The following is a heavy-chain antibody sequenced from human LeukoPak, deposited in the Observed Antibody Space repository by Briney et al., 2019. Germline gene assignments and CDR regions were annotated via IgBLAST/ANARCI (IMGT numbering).Heavy chain of an antibody. Sequence: ASVKVSCKASGYTFTSYYMHWVRQAPGQGLEWMGIINPSGGSTSYAQKFQGRVTMTRDTSTSTVYMELSSLRSEDTAVYYCARVFHDSSGYNNWFDPWGQGTLVTVSS. CDR1: GYTFTSYY. CDR3: ARVFHDSSGYNNWFDP. CDR2: INPSGGST. D-gene: IGHD3-22*01. J-gene: IGHJ5*02. V-gene: IGHV1-46*01.